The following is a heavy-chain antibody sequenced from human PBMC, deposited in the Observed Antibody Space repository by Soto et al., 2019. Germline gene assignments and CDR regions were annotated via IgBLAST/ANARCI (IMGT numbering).Heavy chain of an antibody. CDR2: ISAYNGNT. V-gene: IGHV1-18*01. D-gene: IGHD3-22*01. J-gene: IGHJ5*02. CDR3: ARMGDSRGYYLVTSSWFDP. Sequence: QVPLVQSGAEVKKPGASVKVSCKASGYTFTSYGISWVRQAPGQGLEWMGWISAYNGNTNYAQKLQGRVTMTTDTSTSTAYMELRSLRSDDTAVYYCARMGDSRGYYLVTSSWFDPWGQGTLVTVSS. CDR1: GYTFTSYG.